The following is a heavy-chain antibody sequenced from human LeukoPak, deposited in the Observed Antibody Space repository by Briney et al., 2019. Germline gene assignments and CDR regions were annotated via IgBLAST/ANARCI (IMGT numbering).Heavy chain of an antibody. V-gene: IGHV1-69*04. CDR2: IIPILGIA. CDR1: GGTFSSYA. D-gene: IGHD3-10*01. J-gene: IGHJ4*02. CDR3: AGEDGSGSYYNLGY. Sequence: ASVKVSCKASGGTFSSYAISWVRQAPGQGLEWMGRIIPILGIANYAQKFQGRVTITADKSTSTAYMELSSLRSEDTAVYYCAGEDGSGSYYNLGYWGQGTLVTVSS.